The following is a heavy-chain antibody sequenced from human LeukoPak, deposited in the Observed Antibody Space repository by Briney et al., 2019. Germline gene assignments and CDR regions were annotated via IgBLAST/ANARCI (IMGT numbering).Heavy chain of an antibody. J-gene: IGHJ4*02. CDR2: INPSGGST. CDR1: GYTFTSYY. CDR3: ARDRRELEISIFGVETDY. V-gene: IGHV1-46*01. D-gene: IGHD3-3*01. Sequence: ASVKVSCKASGYTFTSYYMHWVRQAPGQGLEWMGIINPSGGSTSYAQKFQGRVTMTRDTSTSTVYMELSSLRSEDTAVYYCARDRRELEISIFGVETDYWGQGTLVKVSS.